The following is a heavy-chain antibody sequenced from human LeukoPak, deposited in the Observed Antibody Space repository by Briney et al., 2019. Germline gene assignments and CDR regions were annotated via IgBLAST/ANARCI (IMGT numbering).Heavy chain of an antibody. D-gene: IGHD2-2*01. J-gene: IGHJ4*02. CDR1: GYTFTGYY. Sequence: ASVKVSCKASGYTFTGYYMHWVRQAPGQGLEWMGWINPNSGGTNYAQKFQGRVTMTGDTSISTAYMELSRLRSDDTAVYYCAREGGRYCSSTSCYLYYWGQGTLVTVSS. CDR3: AREGGRYCSSTSCYLYY. V-gene: IGHV1-2*02. CDR2: INPNSGGT.